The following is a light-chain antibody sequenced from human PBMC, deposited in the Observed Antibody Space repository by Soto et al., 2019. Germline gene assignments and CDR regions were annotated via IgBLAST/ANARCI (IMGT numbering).Light chain of an antibody. CDR2: DVS. Sequence: QSALTQPASGSGSPGQWSTISCTGTSSDVGGYNYVSWYQQHPGKAPQLMIYDVSNRPSGVSNRFSGSKSGNTASLTISGLHAEAKSDYYCSSYTCSSTLLYVFGTGTKVTVL. V-gene: IGLV2-14*01. CDR1: SSDVGGYNY. CDR3: SSYTCSSTLLYV. J-gene: IGLJ1*01.